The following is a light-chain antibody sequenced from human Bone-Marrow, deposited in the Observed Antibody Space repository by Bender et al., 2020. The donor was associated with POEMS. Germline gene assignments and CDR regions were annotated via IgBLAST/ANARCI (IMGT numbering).Light chain of an antibody. J-gene: IGLJ2*01. Sequence: QSALTPPASVSASPGQSITISCTGTSSDVGGYKYVSWYQQHPGKVPKLMIYDVSNRPSGVSDRFSGSKSGNTASLTISGLQAEDEADYYCSSYTTTRTVVFGGGTRVTAL. CDR2: DVS. CDR1: SSDVGGYKY. V-gene: IGLV2-14*03. CDR3: SSYTTTRTVV.